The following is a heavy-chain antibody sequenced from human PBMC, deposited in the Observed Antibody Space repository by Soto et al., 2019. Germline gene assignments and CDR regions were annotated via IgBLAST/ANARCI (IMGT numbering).Heavy chain of an antibody. CDR2: IGTLHDT. J-gene: IGHJ5*02. Sequence: SLRLSCAASGFTFSASDMHWVRQAAGKGLEWVSAIGTLHDTYYPDSVKGRFTISRDNAKNSLYLQMNSLRAGDTAVYYCARQASYWHGGGGWLDPWGQGTLVTVSS. D-gene: IGHD2-8*02. CDR3: ARQASYWHGGGGWLDP. CDR1: GFTFSASD. V-gene: IGHV3-13*01.